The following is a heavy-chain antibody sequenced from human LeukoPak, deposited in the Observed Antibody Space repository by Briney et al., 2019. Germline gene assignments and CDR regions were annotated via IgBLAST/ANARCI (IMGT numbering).Heavy chain of an antibody. V-gene: IGHV1-18*01. CDR2: ISAYNGNT. CDR3: ARDPYSSSWYGTYYYGMDV. D-gene: IGHD6-13*01. Sequence: WASVKVSCKASGYTFTSYGISWVRQAPGQGLEWMGWISAYNGNTNYAQKLQGRVTMTTDTSTSTAYMELRSLRSDDTAVYYCARDPYSSSWYGTYYYGMDVWGQGTTVTVSS. CDR1: GYTFTSYG. J-gene: IGHJ6*02.